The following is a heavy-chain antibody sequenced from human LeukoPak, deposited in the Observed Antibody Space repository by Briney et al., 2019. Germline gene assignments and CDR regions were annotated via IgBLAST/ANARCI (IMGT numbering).Heavy chain of an antibody. V-gene: IGHV3-11*01. J-gene: IGHJ4*02. CDR3: ARGRSLRYFDWLLSENGGGYFDY. Sequence: GGSLRLSCAASGFTFSDYYMSWIRQAPGKGLEWVSYISSSGSTIYYADSVKGRFTISRDNAKNSLYLQMNSLRAEDTAVYYCARGRSLRYFDWLLSENGGGYFDYWGQGTLVTVSS. CDR1: GFTFSDYY. D-gene: IGHD3-9*01. CDR2: ISSSGSTI.